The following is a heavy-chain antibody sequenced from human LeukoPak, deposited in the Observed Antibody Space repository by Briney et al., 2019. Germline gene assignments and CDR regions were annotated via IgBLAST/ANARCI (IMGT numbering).Heavy chain of an antibody. J-gene: IGHJ6*03. Sequence: GGSLRLSCAASGFTFSSYAMHWVRQAPGKWLEWVAVISYDGSNKYYADSVKGRFTISRDNSKNTLYLQMNSLRAEDTAVYYCAKDGLWFGESDYMDVWGKGTTVTISS. D-gene: IGHD3-10*01. CDR2: ISYDGSNK. CDR3: AKDGLWFGESDYMDV. V-gene: IGHV3-30*04. CDR1: GFTFSSYA.